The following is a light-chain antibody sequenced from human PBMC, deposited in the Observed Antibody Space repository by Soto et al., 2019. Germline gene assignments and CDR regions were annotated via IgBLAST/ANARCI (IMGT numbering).Light chain of an antibody. CDR1: QSFSGW. Sequence: DIPMTQSPSTLSASVGDRVTITCRASQSFSGWLAWYQQKPGKAPKLLIFASSVLESGVPSRFGGGGSGTEYTLTISSLQPDDFATYYCQQYDTFPYTFGQGTKLEIK. CDR2: ASS. V-gene: IGKV1-5*03. CDR3: QQYDTFPYT. J-gene: IGKJ2*01.